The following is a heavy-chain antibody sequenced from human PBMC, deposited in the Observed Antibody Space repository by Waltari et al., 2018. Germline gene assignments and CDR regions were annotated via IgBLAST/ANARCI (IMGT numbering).Heavy chain of an antibody. CDR3: ARSYQSGSYWDY. D-gene: IGHD1-26*01. CDR1: GYAFTSYH. Sequence: QVQLVQSGAEVKKPGASVKVSCKASGYAFTSYHTPWVRQAPGQGLEWMGLIHPNSGDTYYAQKFQGRVTMTRDTSITTAFMDLSRLRSDDTAVYYCARSYQSGSYWDYWGQGTLVTVSS. V-gene: IGHV1-2*02. CDR2: IHPNSGDT. J-gene: IGHJ4*02.